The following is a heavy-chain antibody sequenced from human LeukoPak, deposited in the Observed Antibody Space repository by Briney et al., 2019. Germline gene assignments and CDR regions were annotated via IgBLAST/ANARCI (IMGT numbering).Heavy chain of an antibody. J-gene: IGHJ4*02. CDR1: GYTFTDYF. CDR2: INPNSGGT. V-gene: IGHV1-2*06. CDR3: ARDFERPDY. Sequence: GSSVKVSCKASGYTFTDYFIHWVRQAPGQGLEWMERINPNSGGTNYAQKFQGRVTMTRDTSISTAYMELSRLRSDDTAVYYCARDFERPDYWGQGTLVTVSS. D-gene: IGHD6-25*01.